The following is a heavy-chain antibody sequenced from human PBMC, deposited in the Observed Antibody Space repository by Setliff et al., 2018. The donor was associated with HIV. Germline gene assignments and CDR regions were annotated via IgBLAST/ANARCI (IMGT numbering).Heavy chain of an antibody. Sequence: KVSCKASGYTFTGHYLHWVRQAPGQGLEWLGWVNPNSGDAIYAQNFQGRVTMTRDTSINAAYMELRGLRSDDTAVYYCARNFGLSPSGKYYYYYGMDIWGQGTTVTVSS. D-gene: IGHD3-10*01. CDR3: ARNFGLSPSGKYYYYYGMDI. J-gene: IGHJ6*02. CDR1: GYTFTGHY. CDR2: VNPNSGDA. V-gene: IGHV1-2*02.